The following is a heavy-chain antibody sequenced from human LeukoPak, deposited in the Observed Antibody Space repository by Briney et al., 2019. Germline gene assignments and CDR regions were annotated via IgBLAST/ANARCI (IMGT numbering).Heavy chain of an antibody. V-gene: IGHV3-48*03. CDR1: GFTFSSYE. CDR3: AKDLVVAATPDWFDP. D-gene: IGHD2-15*01. J-gene: IGHJ5*02. Sequence: GGSLRLSCAASGFTFSSYEMHWVRQAPGKGLEWVSYISSSDSTIYYADSVKGRFTISRDNSKNTLYLQMNSLRAEDTAVYYCAKDLVVAATPDWFDPWGQGTLVTVSS. CDR2: ISSSDSTI.